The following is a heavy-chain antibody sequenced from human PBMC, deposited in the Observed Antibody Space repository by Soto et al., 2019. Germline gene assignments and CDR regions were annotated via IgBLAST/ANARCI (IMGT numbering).Heavy chain of an antibody. D-gene: IGHD3-10*01. J-gene: IGHJ4*02. Sequence: GASVKVSCKASGYTFTSYGISWVRQAPGQGLEWMGWISAYNGNTNYAQKLQGRVTMTTDTSTSTAYMELRSLRSDDTAVYYCARDFQRHFYGSGSYPGDYWGQGTLVTVSS. CDR3: ARDFQRHFYGSGSYPGDY. CDR1: GYTFTSYG. CDR2: ISAYNGNT. V-gene: IGHV1-18*01.